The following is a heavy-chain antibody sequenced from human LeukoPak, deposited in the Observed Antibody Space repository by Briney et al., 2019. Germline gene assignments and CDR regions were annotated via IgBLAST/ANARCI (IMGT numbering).Heavy chain of an antibody. CDR3: ARRSSGWYFDY. Sequence: SETLSLTCTVSGGSISSYYWSWIRQPPGKGLEWIGFIFYSGTTNYNPSLKSRVTISVDTSKNQVSLKLRSVTAADTAVYYCARRSSGWYFDYWGQGTLVTVSS. V-gene: IGHV4-59*01. CDR1: GGSISSYY. J-gene: IGHJ4*02. CDR2: IFYSGTT. D-gene: IGHD6-19*01.